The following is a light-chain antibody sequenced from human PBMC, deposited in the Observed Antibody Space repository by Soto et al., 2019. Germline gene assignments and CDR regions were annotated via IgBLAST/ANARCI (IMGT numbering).Light chain of an antibody. CDR1: SSDVGGYNH. J-gene: IGLJ1*01. CDR2: EVS. Sequence: QSALTQPASVSGSPGQSITISCTGTSSDVGGYNHVSWYQHHPGKAPKLMIYEVSERPSGVPDRFSSSKSSNTASLTVSGLQAEDEADYYCSSYAGSNNFVFGTGTKLTVL. V-gene: IGLV2-8*01. CDR3: SSYAGSNNFV.